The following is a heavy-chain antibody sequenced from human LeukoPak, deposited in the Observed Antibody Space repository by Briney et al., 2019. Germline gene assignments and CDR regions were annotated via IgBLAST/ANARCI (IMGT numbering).Heavy chain of an antibody. CDR1: VLTLCRYG. V-gene: IGHV3-7*01. CDR2: IKQDGSEK. J-gene: IGHJ5*02. CDR3: AGAMYSGSFDP. Sequence: PGVPQRLPCAPSVLTLCRYGINGPPSSPGKGREGVANIKQDGSEKYYVDSVKGRCTISRDNAKNSLYLQMSSLRVEDTAVYYCAGAMYSGSFDPWGQGTLVTVSS. D-gene: IGHD1-26*01.